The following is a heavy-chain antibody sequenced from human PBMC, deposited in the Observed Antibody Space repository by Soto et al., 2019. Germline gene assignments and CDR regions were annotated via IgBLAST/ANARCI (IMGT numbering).Heavy chain of an antibody. CDR1: GFSLSDARMG. D-gene: IGHD3-3*01. CDR3: ARQTIFGLVVSHFEY. J-gene: IGHJ4*02. V-gene: IGHV2-26*01. CDR2: IFSNDEI. Sequence: QVTLKESGPVLVKRTETLTLTCTVSGFSLSDARMGVSWIRQPPGKALEWLAHIFSNDEISYTPSLESRLTISKDISKSQVVLTMTNMDPVDTATYYRARQTIFGLVVSHFEYWGQGTLVTVSS.